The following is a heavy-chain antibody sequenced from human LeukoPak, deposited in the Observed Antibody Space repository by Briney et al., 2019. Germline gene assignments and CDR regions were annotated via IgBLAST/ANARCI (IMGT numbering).Heavy chain of an antibody. CDR1: GFTFSSYS. Sequence: GGSLRLSCAASGFTFSSYSMNWVRQAPGKGLEWVSYISSSSSSTIYYADSVKGRFTISRDNAKNSLYLQMNSLRAEDTAVYYCARGASVAPTAYYFDYWGQGTLVTASS. J-gene: IGHJ4*02. V-gene: IGHV3-48*04. CDR3: ARGASVAPTAYYFDY. CDR2: ISSSSSSTI. D-gene: IGHD6-19*01.